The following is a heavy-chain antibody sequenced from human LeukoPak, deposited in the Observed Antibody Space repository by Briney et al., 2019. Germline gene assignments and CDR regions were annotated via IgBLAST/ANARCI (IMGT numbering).Heavy chain of an antibody. CDR1: GGSISSYY. D-gene: IGHD2-21*02. Sequence: SETLSLTCTVSGGSISSYYWSWIRQPPGKGLEWIGYIYYSGSTNYNPSLKSRVTISVDTSKNQFSLKLSSVTAADTAVYYCARLAYCGGDCYPHIVGATTSWWFDPWGQGTLVTVSS. V-gene: IGHV4-59*08. CDR2: IYYSGST. J-gene: IGHJ5*02. CDR3: ARLAYCGGDCYPHIVGATTSWWFDP.